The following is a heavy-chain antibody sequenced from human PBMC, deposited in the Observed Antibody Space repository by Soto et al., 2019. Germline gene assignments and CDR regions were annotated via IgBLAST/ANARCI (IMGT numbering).Heavy chain of an antibody. Sequence: GGSLRLSCAASGFTFSSYGMHWVRQAPGKGLEWVAVIWYDGSNKYYADSVKGRFTISRDNSKNTLYLQMNSLRAEDTAVYYCATQGGSYYSDSFYYYYYGMDVWGQGTTVTVSS. CDR2: IWYDGSNK. CDR1: GFTFSSYG. V-gene: IGHV3-33*01. D-gene: IGHD1-26*01. J-gene: IGHJ6*02. CDR3: ATQGGSYYSDSFYYYYYGMDV.